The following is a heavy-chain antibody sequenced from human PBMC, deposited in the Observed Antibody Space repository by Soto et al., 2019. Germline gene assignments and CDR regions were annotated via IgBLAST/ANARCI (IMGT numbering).Heavy chain of an antibody. CDR1: GYTFTSYD. V-gene: IGHV1-8*01. Sequence: QVQLVQSGAEVKKPGASVKVSCKASGYTFTSYDINWVRQATGQGLEWMGWMNPNSGNTGYAQKFQGRVTMTRNTSISTAYMELSSLRSEDTAVYYCARLGYCSGGSCYRPDYWGQGTLVTVSS. CDR2: MNPNSGNT. D-gene: IGHD2-15*01. J-gene: IGHJ4*02. CDR3: ARLGYCSGGSCYRPDY.